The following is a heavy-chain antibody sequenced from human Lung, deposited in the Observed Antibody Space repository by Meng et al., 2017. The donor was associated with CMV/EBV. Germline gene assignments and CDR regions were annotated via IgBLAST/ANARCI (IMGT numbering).Heavy chain of an antibody. V-gene: IGHV4-34*01. D-gene: IGHD5-12*01. J-gene: IGHJ4*02. Sequence: SXTLSLXCAVYGGSFSGYYWSWIRKPPGKGLEWIGEINHSGSTNYNPSLKSRVTISVDTSKNQFSLKLSSVTAADTAVYYCARGGRGYSGLLPNGCWGQGXLVTVSS. CDR3: ARGGRGYSGLLPNGC. CDR1: GGSFSGYY. CDR2: INHSGST.